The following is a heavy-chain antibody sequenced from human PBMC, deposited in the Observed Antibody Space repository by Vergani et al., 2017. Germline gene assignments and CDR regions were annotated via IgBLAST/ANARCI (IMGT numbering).Heavy chain of an antibody. Sequence: VHLVESGGGVVQPGRSLRLSCVVSGFTSSSYSMNWVRQAPGKGLEWVSSISSSSSYIYYADSVKGRFTISRDNAKNSLYLQMNSLRAEDTAVYYCARAIVGATDDYWGQGTLVTVSS. D-gene: IGHD1-26*01. CDR2: ISSSSSYI. J-gene: IGHJ4*02. CDR1: GFTSSSYS. CDR3: ARAIVGATDDY. V-gene: IGHV3-21*01.